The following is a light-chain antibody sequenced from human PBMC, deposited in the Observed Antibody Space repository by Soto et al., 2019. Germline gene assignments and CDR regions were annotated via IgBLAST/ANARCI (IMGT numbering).Light chain of an antibody. CDR2: DAS. V-gene: IGKV1-5*01. CDR1: QSISTW. Sequence: DIQGTQSPSTLSASVGDRVTITCRASQSISTWLAWYQQKPGKAPKLLIYDASALPRGVPSRFSGSGYGTEFTLTISSLQPEDFASYYCQQSYGIPWTFGQGTKVDIK. CDR3: QQSYGIPWT. J-gene: IGKJ1*01.